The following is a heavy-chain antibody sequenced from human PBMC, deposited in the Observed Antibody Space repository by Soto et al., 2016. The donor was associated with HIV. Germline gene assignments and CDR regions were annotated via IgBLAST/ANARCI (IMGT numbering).Heavy chain of an antibody. CDR2: LNPDSDNT. CDR1: GYTFTRYN. J-gene: IGHJ3*02. CDR3: VRDISYIVGAPAAFEI. D-gene: IGHD1-26*01. Sequence: QVQLVQSGAEVKKPGASVKVSCKASGYTFTRYNINWVRQAAGQGLEWMAWLNPDSDNTGYAQKFQGRVTITRNTSISTAYLDLSRLRSDDTAVYYCVRDISYIVGAPAAFEIWGQGTMVTVSS. V-gene: IGHV1-8*03.